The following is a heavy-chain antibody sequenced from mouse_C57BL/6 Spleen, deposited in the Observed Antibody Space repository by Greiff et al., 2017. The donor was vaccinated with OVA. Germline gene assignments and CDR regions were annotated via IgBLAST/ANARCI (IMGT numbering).Heavy chain of an antibody. CDR3: TRPYGSSPYYFDY. CDR1: GYTFTDYE. D-gene: IGHD1-1*01. Sequence: VQLQQSGAELVRPGASVTLSCKASGYTFTDYEMHWVKQTPVHGLEWIGAIDPETGGTAYNQKFKGKAILTADKSSSTAYMALRSLTSEDSAVYYGTRPYGSSPYYFDYWGQGTTLTVSS. J-gene: IGHJ2*01. V-gene: IGHV1-15*01. CDR2: IDPETGGT.